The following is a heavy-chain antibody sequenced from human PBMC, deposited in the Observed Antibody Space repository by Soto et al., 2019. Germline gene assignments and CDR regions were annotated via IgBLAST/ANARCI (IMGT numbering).Heavy chain of an antibody. D-gene: IGHD3-9*01. Sequence: SETLSLTCTVSGGSISRYYWNWIRQPPGKGLEWIGYIYYSGSTNYNPSHKSRVTISVDTSKNQFSLKLSSVTAADTAVYYCARHARYYDILTGYSTLSWFDPWGQGTLVTVSS. CDR3: ARHARYYDILTGYSTLSWFDP. J-gene: IGHJ5*02. CDR2: IYYSGST. CDR1: GGSISRYY. V-gene: IGHV4-59*08.